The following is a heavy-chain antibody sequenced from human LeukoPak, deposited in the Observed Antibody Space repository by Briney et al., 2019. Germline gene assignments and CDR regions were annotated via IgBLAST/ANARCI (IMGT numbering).Heavy chain of an antibody. Sequence: PGGSLRLSCAASGFTFSSYSMSWIRQAPGKGLEWISYIGPTSTKNSYADSVEGRFTISRDNDRNSLYLQMDSLEDGDTAIYYCARGGNWFDPWGQGTLVTVSS. CDR1: GFTFSSYS. CDR2: IGPTSTKN. J-gene: IGHJ5*02. CDR3: ARGGNWFDP. D-gene: IGHD3-16*01. V-gene: IGHV3-48*02.